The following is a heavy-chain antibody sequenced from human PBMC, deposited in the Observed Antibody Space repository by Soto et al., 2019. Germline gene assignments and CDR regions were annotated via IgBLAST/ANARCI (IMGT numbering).Heavy chain of an antibody. J-gene: IGHJ6*03. D-gene: IGHD3-10*01. CDR3: ARGLAMVRGVIMRLDYMDV. V-gene: IGHV1-24*01. CDR1: GYTLTELS. Sequence: ASVKVSCKVSGYTLTELSMHWVRQAPGKGLEWKGCFDAEDGNTIYAQKLQGRVTMTTDTSTSTAYMELRSLRSDDTAVYFCARGLAMVRGVIMRLDYMDVWGKGTTVTVSS. CDR2: FDAEDGNT.